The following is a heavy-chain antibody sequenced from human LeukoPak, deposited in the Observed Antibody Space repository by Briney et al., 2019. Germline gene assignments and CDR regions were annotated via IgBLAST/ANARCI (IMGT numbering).Heavy chain of an antibody. J-gene: IGHJ4*02. CDR2: ISTRDNVI. CDR3: AREQWFRLDF. Sequence: GGSLRLSCAASGFDVDDYYMDWIRQAPGEGLEWVAYISTRDNVIYYADSVKGRFAISTDSAKNSVYLQMDGLTVEDTAVYYCAREQWFRLDFWGQGILVSVSS. CDR1: GFDVDDYY. V-gene: IGHV3-11*01. D-gene: IGHD5-12*01.